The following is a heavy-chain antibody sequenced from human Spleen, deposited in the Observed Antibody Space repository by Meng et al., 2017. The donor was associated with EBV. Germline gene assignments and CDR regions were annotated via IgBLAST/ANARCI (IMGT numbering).Heavy chain of an antibody. J-gene: IGHJ1*01. CDR1: GVSISSGAYY. CDR3: AGGSGKGRTFQH. V-gene: IGHV4-30-4*01. D-gene: IGHD3-3*01. Sequence: QVQCQGPGPGLVKPSQTLSRTCGVSGVSISSGAYYWSWIRQPPGKGLEWIGYIYYSGSTYYNPSLKSRVTISIDTSKIQLSLKLSSVTVADTALYYCAGGSGKGRTFQHWGQGTLVTVSS. CDR2: IYYSGST.